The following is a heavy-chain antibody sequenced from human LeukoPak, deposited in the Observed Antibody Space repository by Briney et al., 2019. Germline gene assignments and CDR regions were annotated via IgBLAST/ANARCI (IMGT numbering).Heavy chain of an antibody. Sequence: PGGSLRLSCAASGFTFSSYGMHWVRQAPGKGLEWVAVISYDGSNKYYADSVKGRFTISRDNSKNTLYLQMNSLRAEDTAVYYCAKEKMATTLFDYGGQGTLATVSS. CDR2: ISYDGSNK. CDR3: AKEKMATTLFDY. V-gene: IGHV3-30*18. D-gene: IGHD5-24*01. J-gene: IGHJ4*02. CDR1: GFTFSSYG.